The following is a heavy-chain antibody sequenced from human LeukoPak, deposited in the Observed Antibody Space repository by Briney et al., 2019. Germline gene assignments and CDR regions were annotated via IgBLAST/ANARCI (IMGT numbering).Heavy chain of an antibody. CDR3: ARASDPWLQLT. D-gene: IGHD5-24*01. Sequence: GGSLRLSCAASGFTFSNYWMIWVRQAPGKGLEWVGNIKQDGSEKRYADSVRGRFSISRDNAQTTLYLQMDSLRAEDTAVYYCARASDPWLQLTWGQGTLVTVSS. CDR2: IKQDGSEK. V-gene: IGHV3-7*05. J-gene: IGHJ5*02. CDR1: GFTFSNYW.